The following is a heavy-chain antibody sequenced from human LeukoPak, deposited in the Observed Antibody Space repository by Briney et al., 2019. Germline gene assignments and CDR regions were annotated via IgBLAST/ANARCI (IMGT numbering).Heavy chain of an antibody. V-gene: IGHV3-48*03. CDR2: ISSSGSTI. Sequence: GGSLRLSCAASGVTFSSYEMNWVRQAPGKGLEWVSYISSSGSTIYYADSVKVRFTISRDNAKNSLYLQMNSQRAEDTAVYYCARGDPRVGATDYWGQGTLVTVSS. J-gene: IGHJ4*02. D-gene: IGHD1-26*01. CDR1: GVTFSSYE. CDR3: ARGDPRVGATDY.